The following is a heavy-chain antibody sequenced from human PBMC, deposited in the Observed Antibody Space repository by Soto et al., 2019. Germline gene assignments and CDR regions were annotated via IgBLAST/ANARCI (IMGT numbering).Heavy chain of an antibody. J-gene: IGHJ6*02. CDR2: IYYSGST. D-gene: IGHD6-19*01. CDR3: AREGIAVAGHYGMDV. V-gene: IGHV4-30-4*01. Sequence: TLSLTCTVSGGSISSGDYYWSWIRQPPGKGLEWIGYIYYSGSTYYNPSLKSRVTISVDTSKNQFSLKLSSVTAADTAVYYCAREGIAVAGHYGMDVWGQGTTVTVSS. CDR1: GGSISSGDYY.